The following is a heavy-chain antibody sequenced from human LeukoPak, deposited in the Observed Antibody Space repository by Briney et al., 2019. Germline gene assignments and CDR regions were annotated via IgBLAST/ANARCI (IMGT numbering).Heavy chain of an antibody. V-gene: IGHV3-48*01. CDR3: ARGEAARPDYCYYYMDV. J-gene: IGHJ6*03. Sequence: GGSLRLSCAASGFTFSSYSMNWVRQAPGKGLEWVSYISSSSSTIYYADSVKGRFTISRDNAKNSLYLQMNSLRAEDTAVYYCARGEAARPDYCYYYMDVWGKGTTVTVSS. CDR1: GFTFSSYS. CDR2: ISSSSSTI. D-gene: IGHD6-6*01.